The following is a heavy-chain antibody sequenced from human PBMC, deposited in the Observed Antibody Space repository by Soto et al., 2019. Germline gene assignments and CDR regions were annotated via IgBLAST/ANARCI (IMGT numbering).Heavy chain of an antibody. V-gene: IGHV3-23*01. CDR2: MSNSGDET. D-gene: IGHD6-19*01. CDR1: RTNK. CDR3: AKDAASTSGWDDFHF. J-gene: IGHJ4*02. Sequence: RTNKMSWVRQAPGKGLEWVSVMSNSGDETYYADSVKGRFTISRDNFQNTLYLQLSSLRADDTAVYYCAKDAASTSGWDDFHFWAQVTVVTVS.